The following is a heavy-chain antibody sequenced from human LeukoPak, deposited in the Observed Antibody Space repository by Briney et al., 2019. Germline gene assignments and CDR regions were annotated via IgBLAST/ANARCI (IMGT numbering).Heavy chain of an antibody. CDR2: IIPILGIA. J-gene: IGHJ5*01. CDR1: GGTFSSYA. V-gene: IGHV1-69*04. D-gene: IGHD6-13*01. Sequence: SVTDSCKASGGTFSSYAIGWVRQAPGQGLEWMGRIIPILGIANYAQKFQGRVTITADKSTTTAYMELSSLRSEDTAVYYCARDHSSWTQFDSWGQGTLVIVSS. CDR3: ARDHSSWTQFDS.